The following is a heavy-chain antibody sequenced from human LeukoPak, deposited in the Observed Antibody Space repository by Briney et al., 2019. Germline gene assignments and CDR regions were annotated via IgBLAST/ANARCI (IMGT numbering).Heavy chain of an antibody. CDR2: INPSGGST. D-gene: IGHD1-26*01. V-gene: IGHV1-46*01. CDR1: GYPFTMFY. Sequence: ASVKVSCKASGYPFTMFYIHCVRQAAGQGLEWMGLINPSGGSTTYAHKFQGRVTMTSDTSTSTAYMELSSLRSEDTAVYYCAREGVGVVGATEFDPWGQGTLVTVSS. CDR3: AREGVGVVGATEFDP. J-gene: IGHJ5*02.